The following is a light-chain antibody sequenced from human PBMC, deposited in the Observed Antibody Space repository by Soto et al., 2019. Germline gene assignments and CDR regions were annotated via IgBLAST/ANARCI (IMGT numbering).Light chain of an antibody. CDR2: RAS. CDR3: QQYNNWPIT. V-gene: IGKV3-15*01. CDR1: QSVGSL. Sequence: EVVLTQSPATLSVSPGERAILSCWASQSVGSLLAWYQQKPGQAPRLLIYRASTRATDIPARFSGSGSGTEFSLTIHSLQSEDFAVYYCQQYNNWPITFGQGTRL. J-gene: IGKJ5*01.